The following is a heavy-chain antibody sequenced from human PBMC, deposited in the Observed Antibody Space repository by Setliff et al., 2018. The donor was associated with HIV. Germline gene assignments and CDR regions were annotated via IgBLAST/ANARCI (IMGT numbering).Heavy chain of an antibody. Sequence: ASVKVSCKASGYTFTSYDISWVRQAPGQGLEWMGWISAYNGNTTYAQKFQGRVTMTRDTSTSTVYMELSSLRSEDTAVYYCASSRGSSWYLFNYGMDVWGQGTTVTVSS. V-gene: IGHV1-18*01. CDR1: GYTFTSYD. CDR3: ASSRGSSWYLFNYGMDV. CDR2: ISAYNGNT. D-gene: IGHD6-13*01. J-gene: IGHJ6*02.